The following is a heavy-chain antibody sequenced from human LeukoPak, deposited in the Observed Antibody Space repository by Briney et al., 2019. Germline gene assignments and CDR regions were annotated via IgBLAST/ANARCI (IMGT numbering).Heavy chain of an antibody. CDR3: AKDILMTTVNYFDY. CDR2: ISGSGVST. V-gene: IGHV3-23*01. D-gene: IGHD4-17*01. CDR1: GFTFSSYW. J-gene: IGHJ4*02. Sequence: GSLRLSCAASGFTFSSYWMSWVRQAPGKGLEWVSHISGSGVSTYYADSVKGRFTISRDNSKNTLYLQMNSLRAEDTAVYYCAKDILMTTVNYFDYWGQGTVVTVSS.